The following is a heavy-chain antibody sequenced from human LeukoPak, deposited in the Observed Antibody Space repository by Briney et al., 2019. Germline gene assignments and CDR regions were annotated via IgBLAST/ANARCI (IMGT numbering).Heavy chain of an antibody. V-gene: IGHV1-2*02. D-gene: IGHD4-11*01. CDR1: GYTFTNYY. Sequence: ASGKVSCKASGYTFTNYYMHWVRQAPGQGLEWMGWINPNSGGTNYAQKFQGRVTMTRDTSISTAYMELSRLTSDDTAVYYCAKDAIVRDYSNSDYWGQGTLVTVSS. J-gene: IGHJ4*02. CDR2: INPNSGGT. CDR3: AKDAIVRDYSNSDY.